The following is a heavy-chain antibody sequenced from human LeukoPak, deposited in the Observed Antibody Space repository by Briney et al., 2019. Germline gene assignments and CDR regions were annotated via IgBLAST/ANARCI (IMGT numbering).Heavy chain of an antibody. CDR3: ARLYGSGRGLDY. V-gene: IGHV1-2*02. D-gene: IGHD3-10*01. CDR1: GYTFTGYY. CDR2: INPNSGGT. Sequence: ASVKVSCKASGYTFTGYYMHWVRQAPGQGLEWMGWINPNSGGTNYAQKFQGRVTMTRDTSISTAYMELSRLRSDDTAVYYCARLYGSGRGLDYWGQGTLVTVSS. J-gene: IGHJ4*02.